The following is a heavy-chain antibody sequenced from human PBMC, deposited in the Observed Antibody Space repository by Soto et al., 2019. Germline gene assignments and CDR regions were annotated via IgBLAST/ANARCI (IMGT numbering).Heavy chain of an antibody. CDR1: GYTFTSYW. J-gene: IGHJ6*02. D-gene: IGHD3-16*01. V-gene: IGHV5-10-1*01. CDR2: IDPSDSYT. Sequence: GESLQISCQGSGYTFTSYWITWVRQMNGKGLEWMGRIDPSDSYTNYSPSFQGHVTISADKSISTAYLQWSSLKASDTAMYYCATPAGGDGYSYDYYYGMDVWGQGTTVTVSS. CDR3: ATPAGGDGYSYDYYYGMDV.